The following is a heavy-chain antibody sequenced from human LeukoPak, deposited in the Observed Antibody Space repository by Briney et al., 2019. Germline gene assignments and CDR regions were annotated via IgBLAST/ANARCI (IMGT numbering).Heavy chain of an antibody. D-gene: IGHD3-10*01. CDR3: ARRITMVRGVEVFNY. CDR2: MNPNSGNT. Sequence: GASVKVSCKASGYTFTSYDINWVRQATGQGLERMGWMNPNSGNTGYAQKFQGRVTMTRNTSISTAYMELSSLRSEDTAVYYCARRITMVRGVEVFNYWGQGTLVTVSS. J-gene: IGHJ4*02. CDR1: GYTFTSYD. V-gene: IGHV1-8*01.